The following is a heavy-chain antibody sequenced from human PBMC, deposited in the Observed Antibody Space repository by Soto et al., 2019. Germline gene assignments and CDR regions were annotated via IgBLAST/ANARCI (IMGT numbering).Heavy chain of an antibody. V-gene: IGHV4-39*01. D-gene: IGHD2-8*01. Sequence: PSETLSLTCTVSGGSISSSSYYWGWIRQPPGKGLEWIGSIYYSGSTYYNPSLKSRVTISVDTSKNQFSLRLSSVTAADTAVYYCARHLKSCTNGVSYTHTRLDYWAQGTLVSVSS. J-gene: IGHJ4*02. CDR2: IYYSGST. CDR3: ARHLKSCTNGVSYTHTRLDY. CDR1: GGSISSSSYY.